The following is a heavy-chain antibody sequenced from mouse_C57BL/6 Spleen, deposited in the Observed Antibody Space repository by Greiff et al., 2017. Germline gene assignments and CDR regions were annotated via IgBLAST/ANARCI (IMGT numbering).Heavy chain of an antibody. V-gene: IGHV1-82*01. CDR2: IYPGDGDT. D-gene: IGHD1-1*01. Sequence: QVQLQQSGPELVKPGASVKISCKASGYAFSSSWMNWVKQRPGKGLEWIGRIYPGDGDTNYNGKFKGQATLTADKSSSTAYMQLSSLTSEDSAVYFCARHYYGSTYFDYWGQGTTLTVSS. CDR1: GYAFSSSW. J-gene: IGHJ2*01. CDR3: ARHYYGSTYFDY.